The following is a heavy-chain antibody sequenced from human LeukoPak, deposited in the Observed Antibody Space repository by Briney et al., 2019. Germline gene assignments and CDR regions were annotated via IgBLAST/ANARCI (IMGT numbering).Heavy chain of an antibody. CDR1: GGSFSGYY. CDR3: ARGQSYVRCYYGSGSYYNLFDY. Sequence: PSETLSLTCAVYGGSFSGYYWSWIRQPPGKGLEWIGEINHSGSTNYNPSLKSRVTISVDTSKNQFSLKLSSVTAADTAVYYCARGQSYVRCYYGSGSYYNLFDYWGQGTLVTVSS. V-gene: IGHV4-34*01. D-gene: IGHD3-10*01. CDR2: INHSGST. J-gene: IGHJ4*02.